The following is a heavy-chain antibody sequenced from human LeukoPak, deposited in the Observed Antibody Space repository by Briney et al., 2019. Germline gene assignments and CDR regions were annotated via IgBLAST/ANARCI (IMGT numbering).Heavy chain of an antibody. Sequence: PGGSQRLSCAGSGFTFNRYFLHWARQAPGKGLEWLGSVSSDGERTWYPGFVKGRFTFSRDNSKSTLYLDLTTLTSDDTAIYYCATELGRKASLDNWRGGTLLTVSS. J-gene: IGHJ4*02. CDR2: VSSDGERT. CDR1: GFTFNRYF. CDR3: ATELGRKASLDN. V-gene: IGHV3-30*04. D-gene: IGHD6-13*01.